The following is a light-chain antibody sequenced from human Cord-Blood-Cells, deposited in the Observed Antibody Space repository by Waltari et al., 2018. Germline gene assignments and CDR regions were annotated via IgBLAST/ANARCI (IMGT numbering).Light chain of an antibody. CDR1: RSDAGGYNY. CDR2: DVS. Sequence: QSALTQPRSVSGSPGQSATIPCTGTRSDAGGYNYVSWYQQHPGKAPKLMIYDVSKRPSGVPDRFSGSKSGNTASLTISGLQAEDEADYYCCSYAGSVVFGGGTKLTVL. V-gene: IGLV2-11*01. J-gene: IGLJ2*01. CDR3: CSYAGSVV.